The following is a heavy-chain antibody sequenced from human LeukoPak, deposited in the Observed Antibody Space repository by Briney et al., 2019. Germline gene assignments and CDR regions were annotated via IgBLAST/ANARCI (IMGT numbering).Heavy chain of an antibody. Sequence: SVKVSCKASGGTFSSYVISWVRQAPGQGLEWMGGIIPIFGTANYAQKFQGRVTITADESTSTAYMELSSLRSEDTAVYYCARENCGGDCSNYYYYGMDVWGQGTTVTVSS. D-gene: IGHD2-21*02. CDR1: GGTFSSYV. CDR2: IIPIFGTA. V-gene: IGHV1-69*13. CDR3: ARENCGGDCSNYYYYGMDV. J-gene: IGHJ6*02.